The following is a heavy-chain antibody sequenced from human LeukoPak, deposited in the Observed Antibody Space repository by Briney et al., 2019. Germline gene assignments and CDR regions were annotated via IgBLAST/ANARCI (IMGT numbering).Heavy chain of an antibody. V-gene: IGHV3-21*01. D-gene: IGHD2-21*02. CDR2: ISTSGSHI. CDR3: AGVGLLVNGAFDI. CDR1: GFTFKNYY. J-gene: IGHJ3*02. Sequence: GGSLRLSCAASGFTFKNYYMNWVRQAPGKGLECLSSISTSGSHIYYADSVKGRFTISIDKAKKSLSLHMNSLTVEDTAVYYCAGVGLLVNGAFDIWGQGTMISVSS.